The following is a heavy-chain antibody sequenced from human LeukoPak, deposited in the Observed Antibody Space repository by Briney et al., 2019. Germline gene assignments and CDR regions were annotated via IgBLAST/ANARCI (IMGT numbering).Heavy chain of an antibody. V-gene: IGHV3-21*01. CDR3: AKSLTASVDCFDP. CDR1: GFRISSHS. Sequence: GGSLRLSCAASGFRISSHSMNWVRQAPGKGLEWVSSISSNSRFIYYPDSLEGRFTVSRDNAKNSLFLQMNGLRAEDTAVYYCAKSLTASVDCFDPWGQGTLVTVSS. D-gene: IGHD5-12*01. J-gene: IGHJ5*02. CDR2: ISSNSRFI.